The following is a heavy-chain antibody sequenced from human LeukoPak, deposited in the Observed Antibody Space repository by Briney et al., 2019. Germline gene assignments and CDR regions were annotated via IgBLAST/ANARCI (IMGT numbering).Heavy chain of an antibody. V-gene: IGHV3-53*01. CDR2: IYSGGST. CDR1: GFTVSSNY. D-gene: IGHD2-15*01. J-gene: IGHJ6*02. Sequence: PGGSLRLSCAASGFTVSSNYMSWVRQAPGKGLEWVSVIYSGGSTYYADSVKGRFTISRDNSKNTLYLQMNSLRAEDTAVYYCARDPYCSGGSCSLMDVWGQGTTVTVSS. CDR3: ARDPYCSGGSCSLMDV.